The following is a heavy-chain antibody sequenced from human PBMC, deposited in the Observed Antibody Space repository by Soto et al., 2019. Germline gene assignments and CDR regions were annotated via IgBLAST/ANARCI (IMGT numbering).Heavy chain of an antibody. J-gene: IGHJ5*02. CDR2: IYYSGST. CDR3: ARHRTTMVRGVIILIGWFDP. Sequence: PSETLSLTCTVSAGSISSSSYYWGWIRQPPGKGLEWIGGIYYSGSTYYNPSLKSRVTISVDTSKNQFSLKLSSVTAADTAVYYFARHRTTMVRGVIILIGWFDPWGQGTLVTVSS. V-gene: IGHV4-39*01. CDR1: AGSISSSSYY. D-gene: IGHD3-10*01.